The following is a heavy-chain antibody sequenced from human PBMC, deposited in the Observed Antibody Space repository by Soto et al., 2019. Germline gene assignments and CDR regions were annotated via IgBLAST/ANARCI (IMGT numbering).Heavy chain of an antibody. D-gene: IGHD1-26*01. Sequence: SLRLSCAASGFTFSSYSMNWVRQAPGKGLEWVSYISSSSSTIYYADSVKGRFTISRDNAKNSLYLQMNSLRDEDTAVYYCARGSGRYYYYYSGMDVWGQGTTVTVSS. CDR1: GFTFSSYS. CDR3: ARGSGRYYYYYSGMDV. V-gene: IGHV3-48*02. J-gene: IGHJ6*02. CDR2: ISSSSSTI.